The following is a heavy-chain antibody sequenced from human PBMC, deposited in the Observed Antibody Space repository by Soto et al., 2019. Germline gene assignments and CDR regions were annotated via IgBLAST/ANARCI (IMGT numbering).Heavy chain of an antibody. V-gene: IGHV1-18*01. CDR1: GYFFTSYA. CDR2: ISANAGET. CDR3: ARDGMATVDHYFYGMDV. J-gene: IGHJ6*02. D-gene: IGHD4-4*01. Sequence: QIHLVQSGGEVKKTGASVRVSCKASGYFFTSYAIGWVRQAPGQGLEWMGWISANAGETYYAPKLQDRLTMTTDTSTSTAYMEWRSLRSDDTAVYYCARDGMATVDHYFYGMDVWGQGTTVIVSS.